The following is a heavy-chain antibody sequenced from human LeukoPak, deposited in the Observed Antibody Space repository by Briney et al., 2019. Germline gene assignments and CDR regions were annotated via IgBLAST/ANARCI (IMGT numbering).Heavy chain of an antibody. D-gene: IGHD6-13*01. CDR1: EFTFVRYA. J-gene: IGHJ6*03. V-gene: IGHV3-48*04. CDR3: VRDPSYGSSWYYYMDV. CDR2: ISSSSFKI. Sequence: GGSLRLSCAASEFTFVRYAMNWFRQAPGKGLEWVSYISSSSFKIGYADSVKGRFTISRDNSKNSLYLQMDSLRVEDTAVYYCVRDPSYGSSWYYYMDVWGKGTTVNVSS.